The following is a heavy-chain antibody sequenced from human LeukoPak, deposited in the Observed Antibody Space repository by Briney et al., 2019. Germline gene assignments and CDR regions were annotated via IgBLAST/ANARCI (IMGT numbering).Heavy chain of an antibody. D-gene: IGHD6-13*01. V-gene: IGHV4-39*01. CDR2: IDFSGST. Sequence: PSETLSLTCSVPGVSVSSSSYYWGWIRQPPGKGLEWIGSIDFSGSTYYNPSLKSRVTMYVDTSKDEFSLRLRSVTAADTAVYYCARQRYQLVSRFDPWGQGTLVTVSS. CDR3: ARQRYQLVSRFDP. CDR1: GVSVSSSSYY. J-gene: IGHJ5*02.